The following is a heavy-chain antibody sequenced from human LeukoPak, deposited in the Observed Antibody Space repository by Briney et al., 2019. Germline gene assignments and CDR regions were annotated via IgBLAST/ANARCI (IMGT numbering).Heavy chain of an antibody. J-gene: IGHJ4*02. V-gene: IGHV1-69*05. D-gene: IGHD3-22*01. CDR3: ARGHYYDSSGYYYYFDY. CDR2: IIPIFGTA. CDR1: GGTFSSYA. Sequence: SVKVSCKASGGTFSSYAISWVRQAPGQGLEWMGGIIPIFGTANYAQKFQGRVTITTDESTSTAYMELSSLRSEDTAVYYCARGHYYDSSGYYYYFDYWGQGTLVTVSS.